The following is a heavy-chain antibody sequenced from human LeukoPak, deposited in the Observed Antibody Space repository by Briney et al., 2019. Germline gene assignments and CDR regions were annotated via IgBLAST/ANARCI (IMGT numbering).Heavy chain of an antibody. Sequence: GASVKVSCKASGYTFTSYAISWVRQAPGQGLEWMGGIIPIFGTANYAQKFQGRVTITADESTSTAYMELSSLRSEDTAVYYCARVGTRSETKFSPDVWGQGTTVTVSS. CDR1: GYTFTSYA. CDR2: IIPIFGTA. CDR3: ARVGTRSETKFSPDV. V-gene: IGHV1-69*13. D-gene: IGHD7-27*01. J-gene: IGHJ6*02.